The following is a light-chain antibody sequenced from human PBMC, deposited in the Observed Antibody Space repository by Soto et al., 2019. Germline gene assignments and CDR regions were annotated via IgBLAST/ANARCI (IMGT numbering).Light chain of an antibody. CDR2: DVS. V-gene: IGLV2-14*01. CDR1: SSDVGGYSY. J-gene: IGLJ2*01. CDR3: SSYSTSTTLVV. Sequence: QSALTQPASVSGSPGQSITISCTGSSSDVGGYSYVSWYQQYPGKAPKLMIYDVSNRPSGVSNRFSGSKFGNTASPTISGLQAEDEADYYCSSYSTSTTLVVFGGGTKVTVL.